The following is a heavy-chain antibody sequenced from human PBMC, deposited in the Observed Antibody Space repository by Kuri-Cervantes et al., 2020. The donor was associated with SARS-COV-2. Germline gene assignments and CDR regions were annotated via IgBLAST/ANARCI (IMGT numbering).Heavy chain of an antibody. Sequence: GESLKISCAASGFTFSSYEMNWVRQAPGKGLEWVSYISSSGSTIYYADSVKGRFTLSRDNAKNMLFLQMNSLRAEDTAVYYCVRDGDHWNFDYWGQGTRVTCAS. CDR3: VRDGDHWNFDY. J-gene: IGHJ4*02. CDR1: GFTFSSYE. CDR2: ISSSGSTI. D-gene: IGHD1-1*01. V-gene: IGHV3-48*03.